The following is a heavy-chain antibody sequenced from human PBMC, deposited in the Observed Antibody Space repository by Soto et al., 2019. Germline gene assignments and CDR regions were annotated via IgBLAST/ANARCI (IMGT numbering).Heavy chain of an antibody. CDR2: IYWNDDK. D-gene: IGHD4-17*01. CDR1: WFSLSTSGVG. Sequence: QITLKESGPTLVNPTQTLTLTCTFSWFSLSTSGVGVGWIRQPPGKALEWLALIYWNDDKRYSPSLKSRLTITKDTSKSEEFLTLLNMDPVDTDTDYVAPRSDDYVTVADYWFQETLVTVSS. CDR3: APRSDDYVTVADY. J-gene: IGHJ4*02. V-gene: IGHV2-5*01.